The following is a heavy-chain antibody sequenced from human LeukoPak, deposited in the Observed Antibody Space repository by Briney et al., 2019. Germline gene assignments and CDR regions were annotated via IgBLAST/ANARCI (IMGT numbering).Heavy chain of an antibody. D-gene: IGHD3-10*01. CDR1: GFTFSSYG. V-gene: IGHV3-33*01. J-gene: IGHJ6*02. CDR2: IWYDGSNK. Sequence: GGSLRLSCAASGFTFSSYGRHWARQAPGKGLEWVAVIWYDGSNKYYADSVKGRFTISRDNSRDTLYLQMNSLRAEDTAVYYCARDRNYYGSGSRRRDGNYYYYGMDVWGQGTTVTVSS. CDR3: ARDRNYYGSGSRRRDGNYYYYGMDV.